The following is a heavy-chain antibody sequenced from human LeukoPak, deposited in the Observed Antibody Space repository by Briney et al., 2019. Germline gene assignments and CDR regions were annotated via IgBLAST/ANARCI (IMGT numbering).Heavy chain of an antibody. D-gene: IGHD7-27*01. CDR1: GFRFSSYG. Sequence: PGGSLRLSCAASGFRFSSYGMHWVRQAPGKGLEWVAFIRFDGSYKYYADSVKGRFTISRDNSKNTLYLQMNSLRAEDTAVYYCAKDSPLGWFDPWGQGTLVTVSS. CDR2: IRFDGSYK. V-gene: IGHV3-30*02. CDR3: AKDSPLGWFDP. J-gene: IGHJ5*02.